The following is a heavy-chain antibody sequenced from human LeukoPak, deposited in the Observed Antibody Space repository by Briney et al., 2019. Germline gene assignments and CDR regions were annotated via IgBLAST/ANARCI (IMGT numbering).Heavy chain of an antibody. Sequence: GGSLRLSCAASGFTFRSYAMSWVRQAPGKGLEWVSVTSGSGGNTYYADSLKGRFTISRDNSKNTLYPQMNSLRAEDTAVYYCAKGPSDKYDSSGYYYIPSHFDSWGQGTLVTVSS. D-gene: IGHD3-22*01. V-gene: IGHV3-23*01. CDR2: TSGSGGNT. CDR1: GFTFRSYA. CDR3: AKGPSDKYDSSGYYYIPSHFDS. J-gene: IGHJ4*02.